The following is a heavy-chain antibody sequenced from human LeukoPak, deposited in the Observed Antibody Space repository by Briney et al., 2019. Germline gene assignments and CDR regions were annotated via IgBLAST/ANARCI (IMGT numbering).Heavy chain of an antibody. Sequence: GGSLRLSCAASGFTFSNYWMSWVRQAPGKGLEWVSVIYSGGSTYYADSVKGRFTISRDNSKNTLYLQMNSLRAEDTAVYYCARGYCSGGSCYREYYFDYWGQGTLVTVSS. CDR3: ARGYCSGGSCYREYYFDY. CDR1: GFTFSNYW. J-gene: IGHJ4*02. CDR2: IYSGGST. V-gene: IGHV3-66*02. D-gene: IGHD2-15*01.